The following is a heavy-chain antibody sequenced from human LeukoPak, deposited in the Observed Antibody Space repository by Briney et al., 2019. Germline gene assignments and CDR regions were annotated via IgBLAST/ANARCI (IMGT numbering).Heavy chain of an antibody. CDR1: GASISTYY. CDR3: ARDGYGSSMDV. Sequence: SETLSLTCTVSGASISTYYWSWIRQPAGKGLEWIGRRFSSGITNYNPSLKSRATMSVDMSKNQFSLKLNSVTAADTAVYYCARDGYGSSMDVWGKGTTVTVSS. CDR2: RFSSGIT. D-gene: IGHD6-13*01. J-gene: IGHJ6*03. V-gene: IGHV4-4*07.